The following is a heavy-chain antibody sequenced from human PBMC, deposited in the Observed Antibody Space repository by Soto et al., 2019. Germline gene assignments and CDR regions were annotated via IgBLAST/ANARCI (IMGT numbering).Heavy chain of an antibody. V-gene: IGHV3-33*01. Sequence: GGSLRLSCAASGFTFSSYGMHWVRQAPGKGLEWVAVVWYDGNNKYYADSVKGRFTISRDNSKDTLYLQMNSLRAEDTAVYYCARTIVGATSPMNAFDIWGQGTMVTVSS. J-gene: IGHJ3*02. CDR2: VWYDGNNK. D-gene: IGHD1-26*01. CDR3: ARTIVGATSPMNAFDI. CDR1: GFTFSSYG.